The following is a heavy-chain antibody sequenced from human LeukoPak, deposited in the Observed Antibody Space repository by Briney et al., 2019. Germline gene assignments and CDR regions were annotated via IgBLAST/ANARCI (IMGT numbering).Heavy chain of an antibody. J-gene: IGHJ6*03. Sequence: SETLSLTCAVYGGSFSGYYWSWIRQPPGKGLEWIGEINHSGSTNYNPSLKSRVTISVDTSKNQFSLKLSSVTAADTAVYYCARAKITMVRGVIFYMDVWGKGTTATVSS. V-gene: IGHV4-34*01. CDR1: GGSFSGYY. CDR2: INHSGST. CDR3: ARAKITMVRGVIFYMDV. D-gene: IGHD3-10*01.